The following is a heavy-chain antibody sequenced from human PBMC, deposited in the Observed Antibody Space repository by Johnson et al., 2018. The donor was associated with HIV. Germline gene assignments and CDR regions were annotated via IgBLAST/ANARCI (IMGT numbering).Heavy chain of an antibody. CDR1: GFTFDDFA. Sequence: VQLVESGGGVVQPGRSLRLSCAASGFTFDDFAMHWVRQAPGKGLEWVSGISWNSGSIHYADSVKGRFTISRDNSKNTLYLQMNSLRAEDTAVYYCANIAVVYAFDIWGQGTMVTVSS. V-gene: IGHV3-9*01. CDR2: ISWNSGSI. J-gene: IGHJ3*02. D-gene: IGHD6-19*01. CDR3: ANIAVVYAFDI.